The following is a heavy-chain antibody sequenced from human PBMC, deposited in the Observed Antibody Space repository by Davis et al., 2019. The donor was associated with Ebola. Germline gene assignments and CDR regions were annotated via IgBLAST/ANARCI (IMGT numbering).Heavy chain of an antibody. V-gene: IGHV1-69*13. D-gene: IGHD3-22*01. CDR3: ARDFYDSTDYPSRYFDV. CDR2: IIPVFGSE. J-gene: IGHJ2*01. CDR1: GGSFSSSA. Sequence: AASVKVSCKPSGGSFSSSAPNWVRQAPGQGLEWMGGIIPVFGSETYAQKFQGRLTITAADSTGTAYMELHSLTPDDTAVYFCARDFYDSTDYPSRYFDVWGPGTLVTVSS.